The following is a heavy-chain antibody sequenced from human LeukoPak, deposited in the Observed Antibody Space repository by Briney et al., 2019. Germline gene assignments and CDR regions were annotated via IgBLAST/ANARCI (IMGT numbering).Heavy chain of an antibody. CDR3: ARLLFYYDSSGYYYEYNWFDP. V-gene: IGHV5-51*01. J-gene: IGHJ5*02. CDR2: IYPGDSDT. D-gene: IGHD3-22*01. Sequence: GESLKISCKGSGYSFTTYWIGWVRQMPGKGLEWMGIIYPGDSDTRYSPSFQGQVTISADKSISIAYLQWSSLRASDTAMYYCARLLFYYDSSGYYYEYNWFDPWGQGTLVTVSS. CDR1: GYSFTTYW.